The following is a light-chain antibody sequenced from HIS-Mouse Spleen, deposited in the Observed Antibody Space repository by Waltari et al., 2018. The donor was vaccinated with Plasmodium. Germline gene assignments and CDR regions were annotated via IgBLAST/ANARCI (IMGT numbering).Light chain of an antibody. CDR1: VLAKKY. J-gene: IGLJ3*02. CDR2: KAS. Sequence: SYELTQPSSVSVSPGQTARITCSGDVLAKKYARWFQQKPGQAPVLVIYKASERPSGIPERFSGSSSGTTVTLTISGAQVEDEADYYCYSAADNNLVFCGGTKLTVL. CDR3: YSAADNNLV. V-gene: IGLV3-27*01.